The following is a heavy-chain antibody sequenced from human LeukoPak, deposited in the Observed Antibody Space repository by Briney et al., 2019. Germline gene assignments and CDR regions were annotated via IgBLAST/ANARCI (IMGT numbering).Heavy chain of an antibody. CDR3: ATGHEGWSGPGADNWFDP. Sequence: GASVKVSCKVSGYTLTELSMHWVRQAPGKGLEWMGGFDPEDGETIYAQKFQGRVTMTEDTSTDTAYMELSSLRSEDTAVYYCATGHEGWSGPGADNWFDPWGQGTLVTVSS. D-gene: IGHD3-3*01. CDR1: GYTLTELS. V-gene: IGHV1-24*01. CDR2: FDPEDGET. J-gene: IGHJ5*02.